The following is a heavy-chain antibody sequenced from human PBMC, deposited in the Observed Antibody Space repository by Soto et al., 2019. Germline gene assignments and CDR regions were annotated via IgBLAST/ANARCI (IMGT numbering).Heavy chain of an antibody. V-gene: IGHV4-34*01. CDR1: GGSFSGYY. Sequence: SETLSLTCAVYGGSFSGYYWSWIRQPPGKGLEWIGEINHSGSTNYNPSLKSRVTISVDTSKNQFSLKLSSVTAADTAVYYCASLSWPWGQGTLVTVSS. J-gene: IGHJ5*02. CDR3: ASLSWP. CDR2: INHSGST.